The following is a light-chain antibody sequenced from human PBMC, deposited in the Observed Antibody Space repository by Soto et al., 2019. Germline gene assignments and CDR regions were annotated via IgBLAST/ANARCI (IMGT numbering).Light chain of an antibody. CDR3: QQRSSWPPSLT. CDR2: DAY. V-gene: IGKV3-11*01. Sequence: EIVLTQSPATLSFSPGERATLSCRASQSVSSYLAWYQQKPGQAPRLLIYDAYNRATGIPARFSGSGSGTGFTITISSLESEDFAVYYCQQRSSWPPSLTFGQGTRLEIK. CDR1: QSVSSY. J-gene: IGKJ5*01.